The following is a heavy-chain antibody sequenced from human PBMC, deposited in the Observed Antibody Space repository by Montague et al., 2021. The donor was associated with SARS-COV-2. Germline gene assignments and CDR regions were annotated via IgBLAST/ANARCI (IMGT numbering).Heavy chain of an antibody. D-gene: IGHD1-26*01. CDR1: GGSITNYY. CDR2: IYYSATT. J-gene: IGHJ5*02. CDR3: ARHRRGTYYVSFDP. V-gene: IGHV4-59*08. Sequence: SETLSLTCTVSGGSITNYYWTWIWQSPGRGLEWIGYIYYSATTNYNPSLKSRVTMSIDTSKNQFSLSLSSVTAADSAVYYCARHRRGTYYVSFDPWGQGALVSVSS.